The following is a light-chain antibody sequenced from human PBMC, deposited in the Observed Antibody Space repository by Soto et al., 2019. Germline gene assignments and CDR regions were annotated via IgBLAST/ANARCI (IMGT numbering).Light chain of an antibody. V-gene: IGKV3-20*01. CDR2: GAS. CDR3: QQYGSSPGT. CDR1: QSVSSSY. J-gene: IGKJ4*01. Sequence: EIVLTQSPGTLSLSPGERATLSCRASQSVSSSYLAWYQQKPGQAPRIXIYGASSRATGIPDRFSGSGSGTEFTLTISRLEPEDFAVYYCQQYGSSPGTFGGGTKVDI.